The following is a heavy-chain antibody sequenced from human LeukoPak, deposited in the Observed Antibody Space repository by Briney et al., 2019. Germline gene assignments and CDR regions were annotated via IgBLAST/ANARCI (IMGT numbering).Heavy chain of an antibody. Sequence: GGSLRLSCAASGFTVSSNYMSWVRQAPGKGLEWVSVIYSGGNTYYADSVKGRFTISRDSSKNTLYLQMNSLRAEDTAVYYCAKPQQASAAWGAFDIWGQGTMVTVSS. V-gene: IGHV3-66*04. CDR3: AKPQQASAAWGAFDI. CDR2: IYSGGNT. J-gene: IGHJ3*02. D-gene: IGHD2-2*01. CDR1: GFTVSSNY.